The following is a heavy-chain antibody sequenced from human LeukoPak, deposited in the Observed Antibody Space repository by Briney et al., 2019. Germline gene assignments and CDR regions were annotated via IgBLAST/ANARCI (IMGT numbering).Heavy chain of an antibody. D-gene: IGHD3-22*01. Sequence: PSETLSLTCTVSGGSISSSSYYWGWIRQPPGKGLEWIGSIYYSGSTYYNPSLKSRVTISVDTSKNQFSLKLSSVTAADTAVYYCARNHDSSGYYYDFYFDYWGQGTLVTVSS. J-gene: IGHJ4*02. V-gene: IGHV4-39*07. CDR1: GGSISSSSYY. CDR2: IYYSGST. CDR3: ARNHDSSGYYYDFYFDY.